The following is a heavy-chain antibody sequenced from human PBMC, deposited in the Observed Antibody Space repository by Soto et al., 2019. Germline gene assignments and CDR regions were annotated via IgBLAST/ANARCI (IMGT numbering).Heavy chain of an antibody. J-gene: IGHJ4*02. CDR2: ISPLFGTA. D-gene: IGHD3-22*01. V-gene: IGHV1-69*06. CDR3: ARAYYYDSSGYSLAY. Sequence: SVKVSCKASGGTFSSYAISWVRQAPGQVLEWMGGISPLFGTANYAQKFQGRVTITADKSTSTAYMELSSLRSEDTAVYYCARAYYYDSSGYSLAYWAQGTLVTVSS. CDR1: GGTFSSYA.